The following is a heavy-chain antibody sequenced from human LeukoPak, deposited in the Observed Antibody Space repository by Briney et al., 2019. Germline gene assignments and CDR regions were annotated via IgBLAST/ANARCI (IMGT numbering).Heavy chain of an antibody. D-gene: IGHD3-10*01. CDR1: GYTFTSYD. CDR3: ARSPVGVRKKHDF. V-gene: IGHV1-8*01. J-gene: IGHJ4*02. Sequence: ASVKVSCKASGYTFTSYDINWVRQATGQGLEWMGWMNPTNGHTGYAQNFQGRVTMTRDTSISTAYMELNSLTSEDTAVYYCARSPVGVRKKHDFWGQGTLVIVSS. CDR2: MNPTNGHT.